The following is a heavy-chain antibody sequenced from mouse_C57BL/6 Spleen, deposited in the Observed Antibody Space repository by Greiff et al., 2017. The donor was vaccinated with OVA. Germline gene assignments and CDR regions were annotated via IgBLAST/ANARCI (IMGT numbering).Heavy chain of an antibody. Sequence: QVQLQQSGAELVMPGASVKLSCKASGYTFTSYWMHWVKQRPGQGLEWIGEIDPSDSYTNYNQKFKGKSTLTVDKSSSTAYMQLSSLTSEDSAVYYCARGTAQALYYFDYWGQGTTLTVSS. D-gene: IGHD3-2*02. CDR2: IDPSDSYT. CDR3: ARGTAQALYYFDY. J-gene: IGHJ2*01. CDR1: GYTFTSYW. V-gene: IGHV1-69*01.